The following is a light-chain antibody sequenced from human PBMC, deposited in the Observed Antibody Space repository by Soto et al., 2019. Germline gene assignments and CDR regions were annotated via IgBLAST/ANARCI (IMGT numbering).Light chain of an antibody. CDR1: QRVSSSY. J-gene: IGKJ2*01. CDR2: GAS. CDR3: QQYGGSPLYT. Sequence: EIVLTQSPGTLSLSPGERATPSCRASQRVSSSYLAWYQQKPGQAPRLLIYGASSRAIGIPDRFSGSGSGTDITLTISRLEPEDFAVYYCQQYGGSPLYTFGPGTKLEIK. V-gene: IGKV3-20*01.